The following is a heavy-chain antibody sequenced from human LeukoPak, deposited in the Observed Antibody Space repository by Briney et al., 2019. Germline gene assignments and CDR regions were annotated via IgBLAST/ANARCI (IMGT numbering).Heavy chain of an antibody. Sequence: GGSLRLSCAASGFTFSSYTMSWVRQAPGKGLEWVSTITTSDGNTYYADSVKGRFTVSRDNSKNTLYPQMNSLRAEDTAVYYCAKDGGLWVSAHWGDSWGRGTLVTVSS. J-gene: IGHJ4*02. CDR2: ITTSDGNT. CDR1: GFTFSSYT. V-gene: IGHV3-23*01. D-gene: IGHD7-27*01. CDR3: AKDGGLWVSAHWGDS.